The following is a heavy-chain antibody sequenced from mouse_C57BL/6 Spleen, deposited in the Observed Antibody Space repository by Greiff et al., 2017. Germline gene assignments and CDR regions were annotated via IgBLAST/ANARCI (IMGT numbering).Heavy chain of an antibody. D-gene: IGHD2-3*01. CDR2: ISSGSSTI. J-gene: IGHJ3*01. CDR1: GFTFSDYG. CDR3: AKSLYDGYYGGFAY. Sequence: EVQVVESGGGLVKPGGSLKLSCAASGFTFSDYGMHWVRQAPEKGLEWVAYISSGSSTIYYADTVKGRFTIARENAKNTLFLQMTSLRSEDTAMYYCAKSLYDGYYGGFAYWGQGTLVTVSA. V-gene: IGHV5-17*01.